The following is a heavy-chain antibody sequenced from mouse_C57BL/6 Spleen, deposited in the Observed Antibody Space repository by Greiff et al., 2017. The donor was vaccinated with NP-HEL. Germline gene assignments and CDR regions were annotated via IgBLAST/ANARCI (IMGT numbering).Heavy chain of an antibody. V-gene: IGHV3-6*01. CDR2: ISYDGSN. CDR3: ARDGNSFDY. Sequence: VQLQQSGPGLVKPSQSLSLTCSVTGYSITSGYYWNWIRQFPGNKLEWMGYISYDGSNNYNPSLKNRISITRDTSKNQFFLKLNSVTTEDTATYYCARDGNSFDYWGQGTTLTVSS. D-gene: IGHD2-1*01. CDR1: GYSITSGYY. J-gene: IGHJ2*01.